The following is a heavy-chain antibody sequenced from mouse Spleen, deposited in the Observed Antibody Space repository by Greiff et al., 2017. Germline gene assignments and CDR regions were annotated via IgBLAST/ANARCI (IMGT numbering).Heavy chain of an antibody. CDR3: ANYYGSSYWYFDV. V-gene: IGHV1-78*01. J-gene: IGHJ1*01. CDR1: GYTFTDHT. Sequence: VPLQESDAELVKPGASVTISCTVSGYTFTDHTIHWMKQRPEQGLEWIGYIYPRDGSTKYNEKFKGKATLTADKSSSTAYMQLNSLTSEDSAVYFCANYYGSSYWYFDVWGAGTTVTVSS. CDR2: IYPRDGST. D-gene: IGHD1-1*01.